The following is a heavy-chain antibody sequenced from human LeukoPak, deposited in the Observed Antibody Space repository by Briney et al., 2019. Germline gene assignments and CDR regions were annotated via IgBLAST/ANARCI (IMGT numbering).Heavy chain of an antibody. CDR3: AKGPSYFPDFDY. CDR1: GFTFSSYG. J-gene: IGHJ4*02. Sequence: TGGSLRVYCAASGFTFSSYGMHWVRQAPGKGLEWVAVISYDGSNKYYADSVKGRFTMSRDNSKNTLYLQMNSLRAEDTAVYYCAKGPSYFPDFDYWGQGTLVTVSS. D-gene: IGHD2/OR15-2a*01. V-gene: IGHV3-30*18. CDR2: ISYDGSNK.